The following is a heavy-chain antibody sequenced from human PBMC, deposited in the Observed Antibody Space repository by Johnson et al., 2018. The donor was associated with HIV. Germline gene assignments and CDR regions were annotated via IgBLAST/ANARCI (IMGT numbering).Heavy chain of an antibody. Sequence: MLLVESGGGLVKPGGSLRLSCAASGFTFSNAWMSWVRQAPGKGLEWVGRIKSKTDGGTTDYAAPVKGRFTISRDNSKNTLYLQMNSLRAEDTAVYYCAREGPRGSYGAFDIWGQGTMVTGSS. D-gene: IGHD1-26*01. CDR3: AREGPRGSYGAFDI. J-gene: IGHJ3*02. V-gene: IGHV3-15*01. CDR2: IKSKTDGGTT. CDR1: GFTFSNAW.